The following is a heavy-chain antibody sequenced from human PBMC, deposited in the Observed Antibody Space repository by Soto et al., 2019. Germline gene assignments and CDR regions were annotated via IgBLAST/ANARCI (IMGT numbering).Heavy chain of an antibody. CDR1: GFTFSSYS. Sequence: PGGSLRLSCAASGFTFSSYSMNWVRQAPGKGLEWVSYISSSSSTIYYADSVKGRFTISRDNAKNSLYLQMNSLRDEDTAVYYCARMYYDFWSGYPTMNYYYYGMDVWGQGTTVTVSS. CDR3: ARMYYDFWSGYPTMNYYYYGMDV. D-gene: IGHD3-3*01. V-gene: IGHV3-48*02. J-gene: IGHJ6*02. CDR2: ISSSSSTI.